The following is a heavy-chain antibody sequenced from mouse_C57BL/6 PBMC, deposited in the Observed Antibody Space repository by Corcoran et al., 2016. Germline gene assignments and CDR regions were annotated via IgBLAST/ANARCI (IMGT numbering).Heavy chain of an antibody. V-gene: IGHV8-12*01. CDR3: ARRRENYGSSYGYYAMDY. CDR2: IYWDDDK. J-gene: IGHJ4*01. CDR1: GFSLSTSGMG. Sequence: QVTLKESGPGILQSSQTLSLTCSFSGFSLSTSGMGVSWIRQPSGKGLEWLAHIYWDDDKRYNPSLKSRLTSSKDTSRNQVFLKITSGDTADTATYYCARRRENYGSSYGYYAMDYWGQGTSVTVSS. D-gene: IGHD1-1*01.